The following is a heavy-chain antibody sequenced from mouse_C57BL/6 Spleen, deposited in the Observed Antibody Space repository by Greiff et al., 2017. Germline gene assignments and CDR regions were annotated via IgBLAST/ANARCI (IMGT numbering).Heavy chain of an antibody. V-gene: IGHV1-82*01. CDR1: GYAFSSSW. J-gene: IGHJ1*03. D-gene: IGHD1-1*01. CDR2: IYPGDGDT. Sequence: HVQLQQSGPELVKPGASVKISCKASGYAFSSSWMNWVKQRPGTGLELIGRIYPGDGDTNYNGTFKGKATLTADKSSSTAYMQLSRLTSEDSAVYFCARLGRSRDWYFDVWGTGTTVTVSS. CDR3: ARLGRSRDWYFDV.